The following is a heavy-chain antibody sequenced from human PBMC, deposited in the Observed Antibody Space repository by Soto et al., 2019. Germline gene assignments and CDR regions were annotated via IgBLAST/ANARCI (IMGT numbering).Heavy chain of an antibody. V-gene: IGHV3-15*07. J-gene: IGHJ4*02. CDR2: IRSKADGGTT. Sequence: GGSLILSCAASGFTFSNAWMNWVRQAPGKGLEWVGRIRSKADGGTTDYAAPVKGRFTISRDDSKNTLYLQMSSLKTEDTAVYYCTTDNWNYGPFDYWGQGTLVTVSS. D-gene: IGHD1-7*01. CDR1: GFTFSNAW. CDR3: TTDNWNYGPFDY.